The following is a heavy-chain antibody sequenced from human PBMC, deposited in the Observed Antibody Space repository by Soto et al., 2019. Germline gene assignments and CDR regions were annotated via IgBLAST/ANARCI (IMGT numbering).Heavy chain of an antibody. CDR2: IYYSGST. V-gene: IGHV4-61*01. Sequence: KPSETLSLTCTVSGGSVSSGSYYWSWIRQSPGKGLEWIGYIYYSGSTNYNPSLKSRVTISVDTSKNQFSLKLSSVTAADTAVYYCARGSLQFHNWFDPWGQGTLVTVSS. D-gene: IGHD4-4*01. CDR3: ARGSLQFHNWFDP. J-gene: IGHJ5*02. CDR1: GGSVSSGSYY.